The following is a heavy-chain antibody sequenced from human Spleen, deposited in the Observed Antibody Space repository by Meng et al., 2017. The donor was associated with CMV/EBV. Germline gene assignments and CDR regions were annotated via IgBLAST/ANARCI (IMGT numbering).Heavy chain of an antibody. CDR3: ARIERRRILKYCGSDCSTTDY. V-gene: IGHV4-4*02. J-gene: IGHJ4*02. Sequence: QVQLQESGPGRVKPSGTLSLTCAGSGCSISSSNLWTWVRQVPGKALEWIGEIYHSGSTNYNPSLKSRVTISVDKFKNQFSLKLGSVTAADTAVYYCARIERRRILKYCGSDCSTTDYWGQGTLVTVSS. CDR1: GCSISSSNL. CDR2: IYHSGST. D-gene: IGHD2-21*02.